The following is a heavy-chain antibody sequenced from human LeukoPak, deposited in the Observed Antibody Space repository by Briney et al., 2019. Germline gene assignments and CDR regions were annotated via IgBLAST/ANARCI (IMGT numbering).Heavy chain of an antibody. D-gene: IGHD3-16*01. CDR3: ARETSQKGAHYMDV. V-gene: IGHV4-39*07. J-gene: IGHJ6*03. Sequence: SETLSLTCTVSGGSISSSSYYWGWIRQPPGKGLEWIGDIYYSGSTYYNPSLKSRVTISVDTSKNQFSLKLSSVTAADTAVYYCARETSQKGAHYMDVWGKGTTVTISS. CDR1: GGSISSSSYY. CDR2: IYYSGST.